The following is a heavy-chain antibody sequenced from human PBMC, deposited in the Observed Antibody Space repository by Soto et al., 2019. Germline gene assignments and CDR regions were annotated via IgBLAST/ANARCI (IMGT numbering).Heavy chain of an antibody. CDR2: IYYSGST. Sequence: QLQLQESGPGLVKPSATLSLTCTVSGGTIRSSSYYWGWIRQSPGKGLEWIGSIYYSGSTYYNLSLNSRVTISIDTSKNQFSLNLSSVTAADRAVYYCVRHRERSYSGSDWTAPDYWGQGSLVTVSS. J-gene: IGHJ4*02. D-gene: IGHD5-12*01. CDR3: VRHRERSYSGSDWTAPDY. V-gene: IGHV4-39*01. CDR1: GGTIRSSSYY.